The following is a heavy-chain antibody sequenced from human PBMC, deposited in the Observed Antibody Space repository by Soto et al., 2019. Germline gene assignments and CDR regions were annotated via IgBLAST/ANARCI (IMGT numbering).Heavy chain of an antibody. D-gene: IGHD4-4*01. CDR1: GFTFSSYS. J-gene: IGHJ3*02. V-gene: IGHV3-9*01. CDR2: ISWNSGSI. Sequence: PGGSLRLSCAASGFTFSSYSVNWVRQAPGKGLEWVSGISWNSGSIGYADSVKGRFTISRDNAKNSLYLQMNSLRAEDTALYYCAKDLYSNYGDAFDIWGQGTMVTISS. CDR3: AKDLYSNYGDAFDI.